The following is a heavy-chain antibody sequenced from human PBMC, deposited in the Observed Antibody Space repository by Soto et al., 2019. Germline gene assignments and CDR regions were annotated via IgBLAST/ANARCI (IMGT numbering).Heavy chain of an antibody. V-gene: IGHV1-2*04. Sequence: ASVKVSCKASGYTFTGYYMHWVRQAPGQGLEWMGWINPNSGGTNYAQKFQGWVTMTRDTSISTAYMELSRLRSDDTAVYYCARDRWYNWNDVGLDPWGQGTLVTVS. CDR3: ARDRWYNWNDVGLDP. J-gene: IGHJ5*02. CDR1: GYTFTGYY. CDR2: INPNSGGT. D-gene: IGHD1-1*01.